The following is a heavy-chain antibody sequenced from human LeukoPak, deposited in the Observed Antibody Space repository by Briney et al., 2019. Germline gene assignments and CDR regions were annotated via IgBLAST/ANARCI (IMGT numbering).Heavy chain of an antibody. CDR1: GFTFSSYA. Sequence: GGSLRLSCAASGFTFSSYAMSWVRQAPGKGLEWVSAISGSGGSTYYADSVKGRFTISRDNPKNTLYLQMNSLRAEDTAVYYCAKDLLVKSSIAARGGYWGQGTLVTVSS. V-gene: IGHV3-23*01. J-gene: IGHJ4*02. CDR3: AKDLLVKSSIAARGGY. CDR2: ISGSGGST. D-gene: IGHD6-6*01.